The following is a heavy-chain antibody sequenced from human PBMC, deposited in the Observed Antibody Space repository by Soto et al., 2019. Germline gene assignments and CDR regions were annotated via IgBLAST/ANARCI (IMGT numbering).Heavy chain of an antibody. D-gene: IGHD1-26*01. V-gene: IGHV3-48*03. J-gene: IGHJ4*02. CDR1: GFSFNTYE. CDR2: ISTSGSTI. CDR3: AYGGSCDY. Sequence: EVQLVESGGGLVQPGGSLRLSCAASGFSFNTYEMNWVRQAPGKGLEWVSYISTSGSTIYYADSVKGRFTISRDNGKNELYMQMNILRADDTAVYYCAYGGSCDYWGQGTQVTVSS.